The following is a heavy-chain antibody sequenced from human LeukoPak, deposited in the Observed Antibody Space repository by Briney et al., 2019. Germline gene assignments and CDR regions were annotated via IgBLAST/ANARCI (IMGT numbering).Heavy chain of an antibody. J-gene: IGHJ3*02. D-gene: IGHD5-12*01. V-gene: IGHV1-69*01. CDR3: AREANIVAILDAFDI. CDR1: GGTFSSYA. CDR2: IIPIFGTA. Sequence: ASVKVSCKASGGTFSSYAISWVRQAPGQGLEWMGGIIPIFGTANYAQKFQGRVTITADESTSTAYMELSSLRSEDTAVYYCAREANIVAILDAFDIWAKGQWSPSLQ.